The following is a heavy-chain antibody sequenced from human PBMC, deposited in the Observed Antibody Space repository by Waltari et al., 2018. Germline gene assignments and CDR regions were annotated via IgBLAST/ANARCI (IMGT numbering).Heavy chain of an antibody. V-gene: IGHV3-48*03. J-gene: IGHJ4*02. CDR2: ISSSGSTL. D-gene: IGHD6-19*01. Sequence: EVQLVESGGGLVQPGGSLRLSCAASGFTFSSYEMNWVRQAPGKGLEWVSYISSSGSTLYSAYFVKGRFTISRDNAKNSLYLQMNSLRAEDTAVYYCARDLEAGTIDYWGQGTLVTVSS. CDR1: GFTFSSYE. CDR3: ARDLEAGTIDY.